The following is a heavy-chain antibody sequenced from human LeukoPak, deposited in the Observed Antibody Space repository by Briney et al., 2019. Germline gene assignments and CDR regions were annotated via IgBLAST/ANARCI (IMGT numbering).Heavy chain of an antibody. V-gene: IGHV4-59*01. CDR1: GGSISSYY. J-gene: IGHJ6*02. CDR2: IYYSGST. D-gene: IGHD3-3*01. Sequence: SETLSLTCTVSGGSISSYYWSWIRQPPGKGLEWIGYIYYSGSTNYNPSLKSRVTISVDTSKNQFSLKLSSVTAADTAVYYCARRPGTTYYDSHYGMDVWGQGTTVTVSS. CDR3: ARRPGTTYYDSHYGMDV.